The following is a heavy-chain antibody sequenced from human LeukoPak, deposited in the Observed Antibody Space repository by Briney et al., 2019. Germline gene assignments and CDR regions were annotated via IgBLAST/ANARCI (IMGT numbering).Heavy chain of an antibody. Sequence: GESLKISCKGSGYSFTSYWIGWVRQMPGKGLEWMGIIYPGDSDTRYSPSFQGQVTISADKSISTAYLQWSSLKASGTAMYYCARMRGYCSGGSCYPSVGAFDIWGQGTMVTVSS. V-gene: IGHV5-51*01. D-gene: IGHD2-15*01. CDR3: ARMRGYCSGGSCYPSVGAFDI. J-gene: IGHJ3*02. CDR1: GYSFTSYW. CDR2: IYPGDSDT.